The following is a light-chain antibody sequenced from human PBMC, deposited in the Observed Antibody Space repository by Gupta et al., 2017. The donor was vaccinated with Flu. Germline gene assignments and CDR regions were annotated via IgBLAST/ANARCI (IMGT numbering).Light chain of an antibody. CDR1: QSISTW. Sequence: GDRVTITCRASQSISTWLAWYQQKPGKAPNLLIYKAFSLESGVPSRFSGSGSGTEFTLTISGLQPDDFATYYCQQFNRYPYTFGQGTKLEIK. CDR2: KAF. J-gene: IGKJ2*01. CDR3: QQFNRYPYT. V-gene: IGKV1-5*03.